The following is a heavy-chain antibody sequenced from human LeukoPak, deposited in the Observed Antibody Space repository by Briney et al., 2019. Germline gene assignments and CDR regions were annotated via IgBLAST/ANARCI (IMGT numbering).Heavy chain of an antibody. V-gene: IGHV3-15*01. CDR2: IKSKTDGGTT. D-gene: IGHD3-22*01. CDR1: GFTFTNAW. CDR3: TTGYYYDSSGYYS. Sequence: GGSLRLSCAASGFTFTNAWMSWVRQAPGKGLERVGRIKSKTDGGTTDYAAPVKGRFTISRDDSKNTLYLQMNSLKTEDTAVYYCTTGYYYDSSGYYSWGQGTLVTVSS. J-gene: IGHJ1*01.